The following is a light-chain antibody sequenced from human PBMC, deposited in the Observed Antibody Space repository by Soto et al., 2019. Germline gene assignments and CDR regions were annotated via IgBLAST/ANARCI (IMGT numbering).Light chain of an antibody. V-gene: IGKV1-39*01. CDR1: QSISNH. J-gene: IGKJ4*01. CDR2: AAS. CDR3: QQSFSTLLT. Sequence: DIQMTQSPSSLSASVEDRVIITCRASQSISNHLNWYQQKPGKAPKLLIFAASSLQSGVPSRFSGSRSGPDLTLTISSLQPEDFATYYCQQSFSTLLTFGGGTKV.